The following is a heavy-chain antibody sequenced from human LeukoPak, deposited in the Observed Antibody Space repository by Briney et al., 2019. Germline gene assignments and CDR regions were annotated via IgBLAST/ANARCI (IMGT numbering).Heavy chain of an antibody. CDR3: AKPSRDFDSSGYSHFDY. Sequence: GGSLRLSCAASGFTFSNYAMSRVRQAPGKGLEWVSTISGPGSSTYSADSVKGRFTISRDNSKNTLYLQMHSLRAEDTAIYYCAKPSRDFDSSGYSHFDYWGQGTLVTVSS. CDR2: ISGPGSST. D-gene: IGHD3-22*01. CDR1: GFTFSNYA. V-gene: IGHV3-23*01. J-gene: IGHJ4*02.